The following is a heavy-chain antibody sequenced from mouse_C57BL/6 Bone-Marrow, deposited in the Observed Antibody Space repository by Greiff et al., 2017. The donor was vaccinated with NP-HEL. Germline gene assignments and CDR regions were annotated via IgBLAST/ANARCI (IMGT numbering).Heavy chain of an antibody. CDR1: GFSLTSYG. CDR3: ARVGFDY. Sequence: VQLVESGPGLVQPSQSLSITCTVSGFSLTSYGVHWVSQSPGKGLEWLGVIWSGGSTDNNAAFISRLSISKDNSKSQVFVKMNSLQADDTAIYYCARVGFDYWGQGTTLTVSS. CDR2: IWSGGST. V-gene: IGHV2-2*01. J-gene: IGHJ2*01.